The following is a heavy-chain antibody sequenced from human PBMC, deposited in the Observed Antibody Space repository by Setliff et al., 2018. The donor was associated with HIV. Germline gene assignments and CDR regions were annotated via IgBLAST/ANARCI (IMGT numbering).Heavy chain of an antibody. V-gene: IGHV3-15*01. J-gene: IGHJ3*02. CDR3: ATDNPLTGGGALYI. CDR2: IRSNGHGGTP. Sequence: GGSLRLSCAASGFTFRNVWMSWVRQAPGKGLEWVGHIRSNGHGGTPDYASPVKGRFANSRDDSKNTLYLQMNSLKTEDTAVYHCATDNPLTGGGALYIWGQGTMVTVSS. D-gene: IGHD3-16*01. CDR1: GFTFRNVW.